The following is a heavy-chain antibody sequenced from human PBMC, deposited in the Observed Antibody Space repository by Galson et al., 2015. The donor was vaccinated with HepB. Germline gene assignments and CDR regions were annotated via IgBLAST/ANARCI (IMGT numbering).Heavy chain of an antibody. D-gene: IGHD3-3*01. CDR1: GFTVSTKS. CDR2: IYSGVDT. CDR3: ARLEVGNFWSASYYFDN. J-gene: IGHJ4*02. Sequence: SLRLSCAASGFTVSTKSMTWVRQAPGKGLEWVSAIYSGVDTNYADSVRGRFTISRDNSKNTLFLQMNRLGTEDTAVYYCARLEVGNFWSASYYFDNWGQGTLVTVSS. V-gene: IGHV3-66*02.